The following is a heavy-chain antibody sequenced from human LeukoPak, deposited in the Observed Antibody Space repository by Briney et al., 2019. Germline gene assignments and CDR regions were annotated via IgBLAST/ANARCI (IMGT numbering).Heavy chain of an antibody. CDR2: ISAYNGNT. CDR1: GSGFTSYG. J-gene: IGHJ3*02. V-gene: IGHV1-18*01. Sequence: ASVKVSCKGSGSGFTSYGISWVRQAPGQGLEWMGWISAYNGNTNYAQKLQGRVTMTTDTSTSTAYMELRSLRSDDTAVYYCAREYGEPGYYDSSGYYYGVAFDIWGQGTMVTVSS. D-gene: IGHD3-22*01. CDR3: AREYGEPGYYDSSGYYYGVAFDI.